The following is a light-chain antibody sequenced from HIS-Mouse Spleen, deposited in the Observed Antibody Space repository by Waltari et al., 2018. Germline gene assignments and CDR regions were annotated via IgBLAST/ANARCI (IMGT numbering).Light chain of an antibody. CDR1: SSDVGSYNL. CDR2: EGS. CDR3: CSYAVSSTWV. V-gene: IGLV2-23*01. Sequence: QSALTQPASVSGPPGQSITISCTGTSSDVGSYNLVSWYQHHPGKAPKLMIYEGSKRPSGVSNRFSGSKSGNTASLTISGLQAEDEADYYCCSYAVSSTWVFGGGTKLTVL. J-gene: IGLJ3*02.